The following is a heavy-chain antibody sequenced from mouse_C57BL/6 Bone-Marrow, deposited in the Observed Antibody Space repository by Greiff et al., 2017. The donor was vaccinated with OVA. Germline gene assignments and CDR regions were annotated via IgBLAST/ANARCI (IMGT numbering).Heavy chain of an antibody. V-gene: IGHV1-81*01. CDR1: GYTFTSYG. CDR3: ARRYAIRRDWYFDV. D-gene: IGHD2-12*01. J-gene: IGHJ1*03. CDR2: IYPRSGNT. Sequence: VKLQESGAELARPGASVKLSCKASGYTFTSYGISWVKQRTGQGLEWIGEIYPRSGNTYYNEKFKGKATLTADKSSSTAYMELRSLTSEDSAVYFCARRYAIRRDWYFDVWGTGTTVTVSS.